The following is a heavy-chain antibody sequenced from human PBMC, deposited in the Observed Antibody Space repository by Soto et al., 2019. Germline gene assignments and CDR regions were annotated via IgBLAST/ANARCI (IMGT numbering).Heavy chain of an antibody. CDR2: ISTYGNP. D-gene: IGHD2-21*02. J-gene: IGHJ6*02. CDR3: AREGGGDYPSWYHYYYGMDV. V-gene: IGHV1-18*04. CDR1: GYTFTSYG. Sequence: ASVKVSCKASGYTFTSYGISWVRQAPGQGLEWMGWISTYGNPNYAQKFQGRVTMTTDTSTSTAYMEMRSLRSDDTAVYYCAREGGGDYPSWYHYYYGMDVWGQGTTVTVSS.